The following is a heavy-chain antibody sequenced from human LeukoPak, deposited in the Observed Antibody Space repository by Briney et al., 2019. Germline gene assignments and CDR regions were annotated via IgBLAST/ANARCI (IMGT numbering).Heavy chain of an antibody. D-gene: IGHD6-13*01. CDR3: ARGFSSWYLSPYYLEY. J-gene: IGHJ4*02. CDR2: INPNSGGT. V-gene: IGHV1-2*02. Sequence: ASVMVYCKASGYTFTGYYMHWVRQVPGQALEWMGWINPNSGGTNYAQKFQGRVTMTRDTSITTAYMELSRLRSDDTAVYYCARGFSSWYLSPYYLEYCGQGTPVTVSS. CDR1: GYTFTGYY.